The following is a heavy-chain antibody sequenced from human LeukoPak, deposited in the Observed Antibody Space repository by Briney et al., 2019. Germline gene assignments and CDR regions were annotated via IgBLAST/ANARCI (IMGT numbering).Heavy chain of an antibody. V-gene: IGHV1-18*01. CDR3: ARGGQQWLLPGYFDY. Sequence: GASVKVSCKASGYTFTTYGISWVRQAPGQGLEWMGWISPYNGNTNYAQKLQGRVTMTTDTSTSTAYMELRSLRSDDTAVYYCARGGQQWLLPGYFDYWGQGTLVTVSS. J-gene: IGHJ4*02. D-gene: IGHD6-19*01. CDR1: GYTFTTYG. CDR2: ISPYNGNT.